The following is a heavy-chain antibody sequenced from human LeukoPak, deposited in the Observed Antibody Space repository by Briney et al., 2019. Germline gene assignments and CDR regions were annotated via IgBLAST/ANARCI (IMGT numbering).Heavy chain of an antibody. D-gene: IGHD6-6*01. CDR3: ARALYSSWSSNYFDY. V-gene: IGHV4-59*01. Sequence: SETLSLTCTVSGGSISGYYWSWIRXXXXXXXXXXXXIYYSGSTNYNPSLKSRVTISVDTSKNQFSLKLSSVTAADTAVYYCARALYSSWSSNYFDYWGQGTLVTVSS. J-gene: IGHJ4*02. CDR2: IYYSGST. CDR1: GGSISGYY.